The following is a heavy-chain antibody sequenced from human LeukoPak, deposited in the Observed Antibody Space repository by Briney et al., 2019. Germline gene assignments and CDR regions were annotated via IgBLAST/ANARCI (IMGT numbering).Heavy chain of an antibody. CDR2: IYRSGTT. CDR1: GGSFSGYY. J-gene: IGHJ4*02. D-gene: IGHD6-19*01. CDR3: ARRSPYSTGWSSYFDY. Sequence: SETLSLTCAVYGGSFSGYYWSWIRQPPGKGLEWIGEIYRSGTTNYKPSLKSRVTISLDKSRNHFSLKLTSVTAADSAVYYCARRSPYSTGWSSYFDYWGQGTLVTVSS. V-gene: IGHV4-34*01.